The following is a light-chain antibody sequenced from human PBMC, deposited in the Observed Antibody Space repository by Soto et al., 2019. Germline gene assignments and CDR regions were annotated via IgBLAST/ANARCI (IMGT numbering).Light chain of an antibody. CDR2: DAS. CDR1: QNINNY. J-gene: IGKJ5*01. V-gene: IGKV1-33*01. CDR3: QQYETLPT. Sequence: DVQMSQSPSSLSASVGDRVTITCQASQNINNYLNWYQQKPGRAPKLLIHDASNLEAGVPSRFRGSGSGTDFTFTISRLHPEYIPTYYCQQYETLPTFGQGTRLEIK.